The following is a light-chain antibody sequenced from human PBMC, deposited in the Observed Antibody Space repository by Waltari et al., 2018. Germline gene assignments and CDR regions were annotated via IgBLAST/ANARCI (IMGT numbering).Light chain of an antibody. CDR2: DAN. V-gene: IGLV2-11*01. CDR1: SSDVGAYDY. J-gene: IGLJ3*02. Sequence: QSALTQPRSVSGSPGQSVTISCTGTSSDVGAYDYVSWYQQHPGKSPNFMIYDANKRPAEVPDRLSGSKSGYTASLPISGLQAEDEADYYCCSFGGGYPVVFGGGTTLTVL. CDR3: CSFGGGYPVV.